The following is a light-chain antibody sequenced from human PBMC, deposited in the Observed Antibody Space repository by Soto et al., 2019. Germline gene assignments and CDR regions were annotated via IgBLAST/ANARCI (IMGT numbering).Light chain of an antibody. V-gene: IGKV4-1*01. Sequence: DIVMTQSPDSLAVSLGERATINCKSSQSVLYSSNNKNYLAWYQQKPGQPPKLLIYWTSTRESGVLDRFSGSGSVTDYTITSRSLQHEDEAVYYCQSSYRPWTVGQGPKVEIK. J-gene: IGKJ1*01. CDR3: QSSYRPWT. CDR2: WTS. CDR1: QSVLYSSNNKNY.